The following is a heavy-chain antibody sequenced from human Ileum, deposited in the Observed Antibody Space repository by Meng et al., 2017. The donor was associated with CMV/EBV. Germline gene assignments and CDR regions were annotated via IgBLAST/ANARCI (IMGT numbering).Heavy chain of an antibody. J-gene: IGHJ4*02. V-gene: IGHV3-23*01. CDR3: AKAGRGTNMIFDY. Sequence: EVQLLESGGGLVQAGESLRLSWADSGITVSECAMGWVRQTPEKGLEWVSSMGDSGDNGDYADPVKGRFTISRDNSKNTLYLQINSLRVEDTAIYYCAKAGRGTNMIFDYWGPGTLVTVSS. CDR2: MGDSGDNG. D-gene: IGHD1/OR15-1a*01. CDR1: GITVSECA.